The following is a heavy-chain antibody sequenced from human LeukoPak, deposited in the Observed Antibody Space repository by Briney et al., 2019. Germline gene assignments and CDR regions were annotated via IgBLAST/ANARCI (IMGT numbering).Heavy chain of an antibody. D-gene: IGHD6-13*01. Sequence: GGSLRLSCAASGFTVSSNYMSWVRPAPGKGPKWVSVIYSDGSEYYADCVRGRFTISRDTSKNALYLQMTGLRTEDPAVYYCARDLAAGGTYPHYWGQGTLVSVSS. CDR3: ARDLAAGGTYPHY. V-gene: IGHV3-53*01. CDR2: IYSDGSE. CDR1: GFTVSSNY. J-gene: IGHJ4*02.